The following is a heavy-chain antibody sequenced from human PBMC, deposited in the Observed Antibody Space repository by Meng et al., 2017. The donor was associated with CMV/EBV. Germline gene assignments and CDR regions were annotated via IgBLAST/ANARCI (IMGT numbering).Heavy chain of an antibody. CDR1: GFTFSSYS. CDR3: ARGLERYSSSSTFDY. CDR2: ISSSSSYI. D-gene: IGHD6-6*01. J-gene: IGHJ4*02. V-gene: IGHV3-21*01. Sequence: GGSLRLSCAASGFTFSSYSMSWVRQAPGKGLEWVSSISSSSSYIYYADSVKGRFTISRDNAKNSLYLQMNSLRAEDTAVYYCARGLERYSSSSTFDYWGQGTLVTVSS.